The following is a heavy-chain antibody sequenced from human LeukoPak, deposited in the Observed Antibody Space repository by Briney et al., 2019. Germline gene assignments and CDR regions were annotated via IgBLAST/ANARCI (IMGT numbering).Heavy chain of an antibody. Sequence: HPGGSLRLSCTDSGFTFGDYGMSWVRQAPGKGLEWVGLIRSKTYGGTTEHAASVKGRFTMSRDDSKSIAYLQMNSLKTEDTGVYYCTRVRGVIVEGFDYWGQGTLVTVSS. CDR3: TRVRGVIVEGFDY. J-gene: IGHJ4*02. CDR1: GFTFGDYG. D-gene: IGHD3-10*01. CDR2: IRSKTYGGTT. V-gene: IGHV3-49*04.